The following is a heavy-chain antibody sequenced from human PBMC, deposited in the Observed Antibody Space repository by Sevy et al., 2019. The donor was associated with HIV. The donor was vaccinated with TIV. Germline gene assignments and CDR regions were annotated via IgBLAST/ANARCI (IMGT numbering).Heavy chain of an antibody. CDR1: GFTFSNAW. V-gene: IGHV3-15*01. CDR2: IKSETDGGTT. Sequence: GGSLRLSCAASGFTFSNAWMSWVRQAPGKGLEWVGRIKSETDGGTTDYAAPVKGRFTISRDDSKNTLYLQMNSLKTEDTAVYYCTTQDIVVVVAAAYAFDIWGQGTMVTVSS. CDR3: TTQDIVVVVAAAYAFDI. D-gene: IGHD2-15*01. J-gene: IGHJ3*02.